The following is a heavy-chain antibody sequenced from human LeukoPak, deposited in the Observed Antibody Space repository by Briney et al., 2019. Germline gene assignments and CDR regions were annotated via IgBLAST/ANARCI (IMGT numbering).Heavy chain of an antibody. CDR2: IIPIFGTA. J-gene: IGHJ4*02. V-gene: IGHV1-69*13. CDR1: GGTFSSYA. CDR3: VGGYYYGSGSYLFDY. D-gene: IGHD3-10*01. Sequence: GASVKVSCKASGGTFSSYAISWVRQAPGQGLEWMGGIIPIFGTANYAQKFQGRVTITADESTSTAYMELSSLRSEDTAVCYCVGGYYYGSGSYLFDYWGQGTLVTVSS.